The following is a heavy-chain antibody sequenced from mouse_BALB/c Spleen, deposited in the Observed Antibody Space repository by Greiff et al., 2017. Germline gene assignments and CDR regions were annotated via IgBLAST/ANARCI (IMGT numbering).Heavy chain of an antibody. J-gene: IGHJ1*01. Sequence: QQSCKASGYTFTSYWMHWVKQRPGQGLEWIGEINPSNGRTNYNEKFKSKATLTVDKSSSTAYMQLSSLTSEDSAVYYCARSDGYLYWYFDVWGAGTTVTVSS. CDR1: GYTFTSYW. CDR2: INPSNGRT. CDR3: ARSDGYLYWYFDV. V-gene: IGHV1S81*02. D-gene: IGHD2-3*01.